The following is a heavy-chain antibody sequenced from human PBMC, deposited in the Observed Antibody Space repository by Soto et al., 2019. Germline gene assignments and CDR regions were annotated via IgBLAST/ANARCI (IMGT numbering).Heavy chain of an antibody. CDR3: ARDKGPFIAAAGHWFDP. CDR1: GGSISSYY. Sequence: QVQLQESGPGLVKPSETLSLTCTVSGGSISSYYWSWIRQPAGKGLEWIGRIYTSGSTNYNPSLQSRVTMSVDTSKNQFSLKLSSVTAADTAVYYCARDKGPFIAAAGHWFDPWGQGTLVTVSS. V-gene: IGHV4-4*07. CDR2: IYTSGST. D-gene: IGHD6-13*01. J-gene: IGHJ5*02.